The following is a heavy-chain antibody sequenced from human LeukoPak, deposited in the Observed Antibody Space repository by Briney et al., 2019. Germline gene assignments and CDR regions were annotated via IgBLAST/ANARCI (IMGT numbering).Heavy chain of an antibody. D-gene: IGHD6-6*01. CDR2: INNSGRNT. Sequence: GGSLRLSCAASGFTFSRYGMSWVRQAPGKGLEWVSTINNSGRNTHYADSVKGRFTISRDNSKNTLYLQMNSLRAEDTALYYCARHSSSSSPYYYYYMDVWGEGTTLTVSS. J-gene: IGHJ6*03. V-gene: IGHV3-23*01. CDR3: ARHSSSSSPYYYYYMDV. CDR1: GFTFSRYG.